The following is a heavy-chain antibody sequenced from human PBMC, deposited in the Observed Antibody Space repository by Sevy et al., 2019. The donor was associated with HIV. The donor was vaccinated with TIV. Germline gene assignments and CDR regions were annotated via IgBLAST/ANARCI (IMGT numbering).Heavy chain of an antibody. V-gene: IGHV1-69*13. D-gene: IGHD3-10*01. Sequence: ASVKVSCKASGGSFSSYAISWVRQAPGQGLEWMGRLIPMFGTANYAQKFQGRVTITADESTSTAYMELSSLRSEDTAVYYCAKSMVRGVIIESDYSYYMDVWGKGTTVTVSS. CDR2: LIPMFGTA. CDR1: GGSFSSYA. CDR3: AKSMVRGVIIESDYSYYMDV. J-gene: IGHJ6*03.